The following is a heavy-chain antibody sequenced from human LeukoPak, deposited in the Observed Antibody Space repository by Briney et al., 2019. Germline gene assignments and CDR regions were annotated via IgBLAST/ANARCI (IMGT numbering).Heavy chain of an antibody. Sequence: GGSLRLSCAASGSTFSGYWMSWVRQAPGKGLEWVANIKQDGSEKYYVDSVKGRFTISRDNAKNSLYLQMNSLRAEDTAFYYCASTQTFDYWGQGTLVTVSS. CDR3: ASTQTFDY. CDR1: GSTFSGYW. V-gene: IGHV3-7*01. CDR2: IKQDGSEK. J-gene: IGHJ4*02.